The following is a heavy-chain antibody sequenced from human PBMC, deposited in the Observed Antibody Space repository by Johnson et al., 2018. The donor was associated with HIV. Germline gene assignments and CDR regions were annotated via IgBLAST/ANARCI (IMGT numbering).Heavy chain of an antibody. V-gene: IGHV3-13*01. CDR2: IATTGDT. D-gene: IGHD4-23*01. CDR3: AREALPRGLQSSFGGAFDI. Sequence: VHLVESGGGLVQPGGSLRLSCAASGFSISNYDMHWVRQVTGKRLEWVSGIATTGDTYYLGSVKGRFTISRDTSENTVYLQMNSLRAEDTAVYYCAREALPRGLQSSFGGAFDIWGQGTMVTVSS. CDR1: GFSISNYD. J-gene: IGHJ3*02.